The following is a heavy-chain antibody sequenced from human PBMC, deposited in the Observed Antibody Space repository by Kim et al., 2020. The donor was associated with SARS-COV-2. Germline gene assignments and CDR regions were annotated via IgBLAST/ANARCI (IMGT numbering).Heavy chain of an antibody. Sequence: SETLSLTCTVSGGSISSSSYYWGWIRQSPGKGLEWIGSIYYSGSTYYNPSLKSRVTISVDTSKNQFSLKLSSVTAADTAVYYCARHRGYYEILTGYYLTPYFDYWGQGTLVTVSS. D-gene: IGHD3-9*01. J-gene: IGHJ4*02. CDR3: ARHRGYYEILTGYYLTPYFDY. V-gene: IGHV4-39*01. CDR1: GGSISSSSYY. CDR2: IYYSGST.